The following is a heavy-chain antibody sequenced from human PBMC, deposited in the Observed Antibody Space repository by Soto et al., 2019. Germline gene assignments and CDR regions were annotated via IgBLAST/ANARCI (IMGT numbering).Heavy chain of an antibody. V-gene: IGHV1-69*13. Sequence: SVKVSCKASGGTFSSYAISWVRQAPGQGLEWMGGIIPIFGTANYAQKFQGRVTITADESTSTAYMELSSLRSEDTAVYYCARLYCSSTSCPIQEQQLTPRDYWGQGTLVTV. CDR1: GGTFSSYA. CDR3: ARLYCSSTSCPIQEQQLTPRDY. CDR2: IIPIFGTA. D-gene: IGHD2-2*01. J-gene: IGHJ4*02.